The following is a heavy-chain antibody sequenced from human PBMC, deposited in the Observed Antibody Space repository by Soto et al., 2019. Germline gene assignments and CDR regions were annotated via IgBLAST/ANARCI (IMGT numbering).Heavy chain of an antibody. D-gene: IGHD3-22*01. CDR2: IYYSGST. V-gene: IGHV4-59*01. CDR3: ARDHYYDSSGYYSWFDP. CDR1: GGSISGYY. J-gene: IGHJ5*02. Sequence: PSETLSLTCPVSGGSISGYYWSWIRQPPGKGLEWIGYIYYSGSTNYNPSLKSRVTISVDTSKNQFSLKLSSVTAADTAVYYCARDHYYDSSGYYSWFDPWGQGTLVTVSS.